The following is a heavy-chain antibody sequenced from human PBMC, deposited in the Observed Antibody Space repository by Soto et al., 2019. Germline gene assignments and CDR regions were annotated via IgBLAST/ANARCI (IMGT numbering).Heavy chain of an antibody. V-gene: IGHV4-4*02. CDR3: ARARATIAAAAIFAC. Sequence: QVQLQESGPGLVKPSGTLSLTCAVSGGSISTSNWWSWVLQPPGKGLEWIGEVYRTGSTTYNPSPESRLTISVDKSTNQFSLELTSVTAAATAVYYCARARATIAAAAIFACWGQGTLVSVSS. J-gene: IGHJ4*02. CDR1: GGSISTSNW. CDR2: VYRTGST. D-gene: IGHD6-13*01.